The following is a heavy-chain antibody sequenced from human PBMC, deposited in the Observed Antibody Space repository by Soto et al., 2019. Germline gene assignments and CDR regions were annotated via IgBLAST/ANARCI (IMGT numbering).Heavy chain of an antibody. CDR3: ARHGYGDYLLIDY. J-gene: IGHJ4*02. CDR1: GGSISSSNW. D-gene: IGHD4-17*01. V-gene: IGHV4-4*02. Sequence: SETLSLTWAVSGGSISSSNWWSWVRQPPGKGLEWIGGIYYSGSTYYNPSLKSRVTISVDTSKNQFSLKLSSVTAADTAVYYCARHGYGDYLLIDYWGQGTLVTVSS. CDR2: IYYSGST.